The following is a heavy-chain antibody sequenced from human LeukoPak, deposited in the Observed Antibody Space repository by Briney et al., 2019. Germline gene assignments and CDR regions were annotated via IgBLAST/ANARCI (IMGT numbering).Heavy chain of an antibody. CDR2: IIPIFGTA. CDR1: GGTFSSYA. D-gene: IGHD6-13*01. V-gene: IGHV1-69*05. J-gene: IGHJ3*02. CDR3: ASRVSSSPPEDAFDI. Sequence: SVKVSCKASGGTFSSYAISWVRQAPGQGLGWMGRIIPIFGTANYAQKFQGRVTITTDESTSTAYMELSSLRSEDTAVYYCASRVSSSPPEDAFDIWGQGTMVTVSS.